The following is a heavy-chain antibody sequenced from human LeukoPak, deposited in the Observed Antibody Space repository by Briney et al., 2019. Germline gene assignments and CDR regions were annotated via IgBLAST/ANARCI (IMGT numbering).Heavy chain of an antibody. CDR2: ITNSVRTT. Sequence: GGSLRLSCEASGFTFSDYYMSWIRQAPGKGLEWVSYITNSVRTTYYADSVKGRFTISRDNSKNTLYLQMNSLRAEDTAVYYCAKVKGGGGYGGGDYWGQGTLVTVSS. CDR1: GFTFSDYY. CDR3: AKVKGGGGYGGGDY. D-gene: IGHD4-23*01. V-gene: IGHV3-11*01. J-gene: IGHJ4*02.